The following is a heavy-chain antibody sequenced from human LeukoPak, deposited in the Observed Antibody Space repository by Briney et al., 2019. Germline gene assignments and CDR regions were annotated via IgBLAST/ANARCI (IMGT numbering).Heavy chain of an antibody. Sequence: GGSLRLSCAASGFTFSNYAMNWVRQAPGKGLEWFSGSRGSGGLTNYAVSVNGRFTISRANSKTTLSLQMHSLRAEAHAIYYCSKDKGVDTAMPDALEIWGQGIMVTVSS. CDR2: SRGSGGLT. J-gene: IGHJ3*02. V-gene: IGHV3-23*01. CDR1: GFTFSNYA. CDR3: SKDKGVDTAMPDALEI. D-gene: IGHD5-18*01.